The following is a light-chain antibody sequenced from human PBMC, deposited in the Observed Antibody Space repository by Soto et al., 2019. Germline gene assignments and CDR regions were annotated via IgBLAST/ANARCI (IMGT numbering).Light chain of an antibody. CDR2: DAS. CDR3: QQYNTYPLT. CDR1: QSISNW. J-gene: IGKJ4*01. V-gene: IGKV1-5*01. Sequence: DIQMTQSPSTLSASVGDRVTITCRASQSISNWLAWYQQSPGKAPKLLIYDASNLESGVPSRFSGSEPGTEFTLASSSLQPDDFATYYCQQYNTYPLTFGGGTNVEIK.